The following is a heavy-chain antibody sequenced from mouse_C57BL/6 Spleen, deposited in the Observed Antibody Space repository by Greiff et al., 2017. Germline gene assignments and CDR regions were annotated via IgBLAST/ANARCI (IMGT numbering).Heavy chain of an antibody. Sequence: VQLQQPGTELVKPGASVKLSCKASGYTFSSYWMHWVKQKPGQVLEWIGNINPSNGGTNYNEKFKSMTTLTVDKSSSTAYMQLSSLKSEDSAVYNCAKLLYAMDYWNQGTTITVSS. D-gene: IGHD1-1*01. CDR1: GYTFSSYW. CDR2: INPSNGGT. CDR3: AKLLYAMDY. J-gene: IGHJ4*01. V-gene: IGHV1-53*01.